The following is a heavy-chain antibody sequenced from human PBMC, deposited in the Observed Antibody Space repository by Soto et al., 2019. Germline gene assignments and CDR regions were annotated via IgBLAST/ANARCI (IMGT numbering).Heavy chain of an antibody. CDR1: GFTFSSYW. CDR3: AREPYGSGSYYPDNWFDP. V-gene: IGHV3-74*01. J-gene: IGHJ5*02. D-gene: IGHD3-10*01. CDR2: INSDGSST. Sequence: GESLKISCAASGFTFSSYWMHWVRQAPGKGLVWVSRINSDGSSTSYADSVKGRFTISRDNAKNTLYLQMNSLRAEDTAVYYCAREPYGSGSYYPDNWFDPWGQGTLVTVSS.